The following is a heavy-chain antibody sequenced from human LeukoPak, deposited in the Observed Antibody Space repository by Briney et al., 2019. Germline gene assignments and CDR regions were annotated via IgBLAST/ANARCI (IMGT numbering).Heavy chain of an antibody. J-gene: IGHJ6*04. CDR1: GGSISGSRYY. CDR3: AKCLPVTATRPLDFYYGMDA. CDR2: MHYSGNFYSGSA. V-gene: IGHV4-39*07. Sequence: PSETLSLTCTVSGGSISGSRYYWAWIRQPPGKGLEWIGSMHYSGNFYSGSAYYNPSLRSRVTISVDTSKNQFSLKLSSVTAADTAVYYCAKCLPVTATRPLDFYYGMDAWGKGTTVTVSS. D-gene: IGHD3/OR15-3a*01.